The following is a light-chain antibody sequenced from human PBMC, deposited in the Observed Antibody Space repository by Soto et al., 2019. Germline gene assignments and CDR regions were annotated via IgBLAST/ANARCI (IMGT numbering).Light chain of an antibody. CDR1: SSDVGGYDY. V-gene: IGLV2-14*01. Sequence: QSALTQPASVSGCPGQSITISCTGTSSDVGGYDYVSWYQLHPGKAPKLMVFEVSNRPSGVSYRFSGSKSGNTASLTISGLQAEDEADYYCSSYTSSNTLVFGTGTKVTVL. CDR3: SSYTSSNTLV. J-gene: IGLJ1*01. CDR2: EVS.